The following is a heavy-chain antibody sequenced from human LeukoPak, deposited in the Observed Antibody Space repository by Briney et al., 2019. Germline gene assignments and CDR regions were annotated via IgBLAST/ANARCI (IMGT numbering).Heavy chain of an antibody. J-gene: IGHJ6*02. CDR2: INHSGRT. D-gene: IGHD5-24*01. CDR3: ARGSWQNGYNSFSFVTGYYYYCYGMDV. V-gene: IGHV4-34*01. CDR1: GRSFSGYY. Sequence: SQTLSLTCAVYGRSFSGYYWSWIRQPPGKGLEWIGEINHSGRTTYNPSLKSRVTISVDTSKNQFSRKLSSLTAAHTGVYYCARGSWQNGYNSFSFVTGYYYYCYGMDVGGQGTTVTVSS.